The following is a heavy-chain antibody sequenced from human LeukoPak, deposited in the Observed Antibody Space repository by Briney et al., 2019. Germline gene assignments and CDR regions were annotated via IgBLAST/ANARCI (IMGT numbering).Heavy chain of an antibody. D-gene: IGHD4-17*01. V-gene: IGHV3-21*01. Sequence: KTGGSLRLSCAASGFTFSSYSMNWVRQAPGKGLEWVSSISSSSSYIYYADSVKGRFTISRDNAKNSLYLQMNSLRADDTAVYYCARDLAYGDDGLWGQGTLVTVSS. J-gene: IGHJ4*02. CDR2: ISSSSSYI. CDR1: GFTFSSYS. CDR3: ARDLAYGDDGL.